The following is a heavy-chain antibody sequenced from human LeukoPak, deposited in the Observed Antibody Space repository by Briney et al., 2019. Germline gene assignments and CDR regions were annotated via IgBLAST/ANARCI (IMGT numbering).Heavy chain of an antibody. CDR2: INHSGST. J-gene: IGHJ6*02. V-gene: IGHV4-34*01. D-gene: IGHD3-9*01. Sequence: SETLSLTCAVYGGSFSGYYWSWIRQPPGKGLEWIGEINHSGSTNYNPSLKSRVTISVDTSKNQFSLKLSSVTTADTAVYYCARVLRYFDWLPPARYKYGMDVWGQGTTVTVSS. CDR1: GGSFSGYY. CDR3: ARVLRYFDWLPPARYKYGMDV.